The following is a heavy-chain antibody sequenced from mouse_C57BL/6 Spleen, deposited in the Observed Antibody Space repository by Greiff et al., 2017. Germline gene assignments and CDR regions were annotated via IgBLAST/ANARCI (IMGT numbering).Heavy chain of an antibody. CDR1: GYTFTSYW. J-gene: IGHJ2*01. D-gene: IGHD1-2*01. Sequence: QVQLQQPGAELVKPGASVKLSCKASGYTFTSYWMHWVKQRPGQGLEWIGMIHPNSGSTNYNEKFKSKATLTVDKSSSTAYMQLSSLTSEDSAVYCCARWSTTAYFDYWGQGTTLTVSS. V-gene: IGHV1-64*01. CDR3: ARWSTTAYFDY. CDR2: IHPNSGST.